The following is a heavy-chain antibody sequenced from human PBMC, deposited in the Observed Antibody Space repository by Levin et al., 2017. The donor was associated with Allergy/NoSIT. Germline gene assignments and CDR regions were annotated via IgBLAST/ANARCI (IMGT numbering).Heavy chain of an antibody. CDR3: ARGVREKLLWFGELIVGGGNWFDP. CDR2: IYHSGST. Sequence: MSSETLSLTCAVSGGSISSSNWWSWVRQPPGKGLEWIGEIYHSGSTNYNPSLKSRVTISVDKSKNQFSLKLSSVTAADTAVYYCARGVREKLLWFGELIVGGGNWFDPWGQGTLVTVSS. V-gene: IGHV4-4*02. CDR1: GGSISSSNW. J-gene: IGHJ5*02. D-gene: IGHD3-10*01.